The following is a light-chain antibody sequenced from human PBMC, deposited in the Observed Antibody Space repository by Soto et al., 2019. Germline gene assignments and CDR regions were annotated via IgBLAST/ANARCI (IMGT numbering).Light chain of an antibody. V-gene: IGLV2-8*01. CDR3: SSYTDTNTFV. CDR1: SSDVGGFQY. Sequence: QSALTHPPSASGSPGQSVTISCTGTSSDVGGFQYVSWYQQHPGKAPKVMIYEVSQRPSGVPDRFSGSKSGNTASLTVSGLQAEDEADYYCSSYTDTNTFVFGTGTKVTVL. CDR2: EVS. J-gene: IGLJ1*01.